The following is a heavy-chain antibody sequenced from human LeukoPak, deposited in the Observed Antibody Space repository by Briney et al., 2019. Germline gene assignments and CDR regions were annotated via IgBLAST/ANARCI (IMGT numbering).Heavy chain of an antibody. J-gene: IGHJ4*02. Sequence: AASVKVSCEASGYTFTGYYMHWVREAPGQGLEWMGWINPNSGGTNYAQKFQGRVTMTRDTSISTAYMELSRLRSDDTAVYYCAGVTTVTESFEFDYWGQGTLVTVSS. CDR3: AGVTTVTESFEFDY. V-gene: IGHV1-2*02. D-gene: IGHD4-17*01. CDR1: GYTFTGYY. CDR2: INPNSGGT.